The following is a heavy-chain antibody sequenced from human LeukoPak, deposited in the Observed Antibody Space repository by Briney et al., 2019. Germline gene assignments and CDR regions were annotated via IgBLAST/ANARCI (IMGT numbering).Heavy chain of an antibody. Sequence: SETLFLTCTVSGGSISSSSYYWGWIRQPPGKGLEWIGSIYYSGSTYYNPSLKSRVTISVDTSKNQFSLKLSSVTAADTAVYYCARRGKRSYDYWGQGTLVTVSS. V-gene: IGHV4-39*07. J-gene: IGHJ4*02. CDR1: GGSISSSSYY. D-gene: IGHD4-17*01. CDR2: IYYSGST. CDR3: ARRGKRSYDY.